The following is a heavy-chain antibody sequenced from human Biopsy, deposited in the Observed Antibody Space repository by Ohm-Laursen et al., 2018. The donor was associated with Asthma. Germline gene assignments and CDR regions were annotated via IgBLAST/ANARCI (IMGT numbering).Heavy chain of an antibody. CDR2: VSSDGHNK. J-gene: IGHJ3*02. Sequence: RSLRLSCTASGFVFSQCGMHWVRQGPGKGLEWVALVSSDGHNKYYEDSVKGRFTISRDNSRNRLYLQINRLTVKDSAVYFCARQSGQDYGDSSGFDIWGQGTKVAVSS. CDR1: GFVFSQCG. V-gene: IGHV3-30*03. D-gene: IGHD3-22*01. CDR3: ARQSGQDYGDSSGFDI.